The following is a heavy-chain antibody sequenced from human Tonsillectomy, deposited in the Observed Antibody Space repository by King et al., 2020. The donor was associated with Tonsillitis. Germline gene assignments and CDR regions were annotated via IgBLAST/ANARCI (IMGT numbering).Heavy chain of an antibody. CDR3: AKNGARGTSWDALNY. CDR2: ISYDGSNK. Sequence: VQLVESGGGVVQPGRSLRLSCAASGFTFSSYGMHWVRQAPGKGLEWVAVISYDGSNKNYVDSVKGRFTISRDNSKNTLYLQMNSLRADHTSVYYCAKNGARGTSWDALNYWGQGTLVTVSS. D-gene: IGHD6-13*01. J-gene: IGHJ4*02. CDR1: GFTFSSYG. V-gene: IGHV3-30*18.